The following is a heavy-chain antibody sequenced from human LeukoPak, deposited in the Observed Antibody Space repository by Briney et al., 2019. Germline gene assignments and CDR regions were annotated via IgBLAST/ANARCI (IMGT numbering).Heavy chain of an antibody. V-gene: IGHV3-11*01. J-gene: IGHJ4*02. CDR1: GFTFDDHY. CDR2: ISNGGGHI. CDR3: ARGFSSYPAE. D-gene: IGHD3-16*02. Sequence: GGSLRLSCAASGFTFDDHYMSWIRQAPGEGLDWVSYISNGGGHISYADSVKGRFTISRDNTKNSLYLHMDSLRADDTAVYYCARGFSSYPAEWGQGTLVTISS.